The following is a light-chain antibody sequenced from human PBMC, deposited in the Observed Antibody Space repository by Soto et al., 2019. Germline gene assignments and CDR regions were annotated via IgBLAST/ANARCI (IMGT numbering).Light chain of an antibody. CDR3: CSYTTSNTRQIV. J-gene: IGLJ1*01. CDR1: SSDVGGYNY. Sequence: SALTQPASVSGSPGQSITISCTGTSSDVGGYNYVSWYQQHPGKAPKFMIYDVSNRPSGVSNRFSGSKSGNTASLTISGLQAEEEADYYCCSYTTSNTRQIVFGTGTKVTVL. CDR2: DVS. V-gene: IGLV2-14*01.